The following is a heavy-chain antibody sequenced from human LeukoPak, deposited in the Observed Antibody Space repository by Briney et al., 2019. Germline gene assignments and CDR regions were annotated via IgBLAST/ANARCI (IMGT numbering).Heavy chain of an antibody. J-gene: IGHJ6*03. V-gene: IGHV1-18*01. D-gene: IGHD2-2*01. CDR1: GYTFTSYG. CDR2: ISAYNGNT. Sequence: ASVTVSCKSSGYTFTSYGISWVLQAPGQGLEWMGWISAYNGNTNYATKLKGRVTMTTDTSTSTAYMELRSLRSDDTAVYYCARDHLRYCSSTSCYTPLQMEGYYMDVWGKGTTVTVSS. CDR3: ARDHLRYCSSTSCYTPLQMEGYYMDV.